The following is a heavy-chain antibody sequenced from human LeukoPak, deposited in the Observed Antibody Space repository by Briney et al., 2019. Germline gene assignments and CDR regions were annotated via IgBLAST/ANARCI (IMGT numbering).Heavy chain of an antibody. D-gene: IGHD2-21*01. Sequence: GGSLRLSCAASGFTFSSYAMSWVRQAPGKGLEWVSAISGSGGYTYYADSVKGRFTISRDNSKNTLYLQMNSLRAEDTAVYYCAKAVVIGDRAGGHIWGQGTMVTVSS. V-gene: IGHV3-23*01. CDR1: GFTFSSYA. CDR3: AKAVVIGDRAGGHI. CDR2: ISGSGGYT. J-gene: IGHJ3*02.